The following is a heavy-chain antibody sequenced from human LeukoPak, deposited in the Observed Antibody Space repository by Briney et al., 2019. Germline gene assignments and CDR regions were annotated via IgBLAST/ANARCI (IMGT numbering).Heavy chain of an antibody. Sequence: ASVKVSCKASGYTFTGYYMHWVRQAPGQGLEWMGWINPNSGGTNYAQKFQGRVTMTRDTSISTAYMELSRLRSDDTAVYYCARANGRSSTSCKYNWFDPWGQGTLVTVSS. J-gene: IGHJ5*02. D-gene: IGHD2-2*01. CDR1: GYTFTGYY. V-gene: IGHV1-2*02. CDR3: ARANGRSSTSCKYNWFDP. CDR2: INPNSGGT.